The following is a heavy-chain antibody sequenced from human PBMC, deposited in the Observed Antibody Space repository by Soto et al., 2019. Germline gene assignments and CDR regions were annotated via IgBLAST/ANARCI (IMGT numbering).Heavy chain of an antibody. CDR3: ARGSDILFIPACLRSYYYSYGMDV. CDR2: IKQDGSEK. CDR1: GFTFSSYW. J-gene: IGHJ6*04. V-gene: IGHV3-7*01. D-gene: IGHD3-9*01. Sequence: GGSLRLSCAASGFTFSSYWMSWVRQAPGKGLEWVANIKQDGSEKYYVDSVKGRFTISRDNAKNSLYLQMNSLRAEDTAVYYCARGSDILFIPACLRSYYYSYGMDVRDEGTTVTVSS.